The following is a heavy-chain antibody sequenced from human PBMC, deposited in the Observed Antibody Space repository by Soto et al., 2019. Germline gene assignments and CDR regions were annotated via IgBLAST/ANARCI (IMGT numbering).Heavy chain of an antibody. CDR1: GYTFTSYG. CDR3: ARGLVATNRRLGFDP. D-gene: IGHD5-12*01. J-gene: IGHJ5*02. CDR2: ISAYNGNT. V-gene: IGHV1-18*01. Sequence: QVQLVQSGAEVKKPGASVKVSCKASGYTFTSYGISWVRQAPGQGLEWMGWISAYNGNTNYAQKLKGRVTMTTVTSTITAYMELRSLRSDDTAGYYCARGLVATNRRLGFDPWGQGTLVTVSS.